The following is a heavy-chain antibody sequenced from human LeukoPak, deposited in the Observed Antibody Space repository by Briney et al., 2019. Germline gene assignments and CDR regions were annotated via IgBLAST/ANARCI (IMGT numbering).Heavy chain of an antibody. D-gene: IGHD2-15*01. CDR1: GFTFSSYG. CDR3: ARERRGRYCSGGSCDKNWFDP. J-gene: IGHJ5*02. CDR2: IWYDGSNK. Sequence: GGSLRLSCAASGFTFSSYGMHWVRQAPGKGLEWVAVIWYDGSNKYYADSVKGRFTISRDNSKNTLYLQMNTLRAEDTAVYYCARERRGRYCSGGSCDKNWFDPWGQGTLVTVSS. V-gene: IGHV3-33*01.